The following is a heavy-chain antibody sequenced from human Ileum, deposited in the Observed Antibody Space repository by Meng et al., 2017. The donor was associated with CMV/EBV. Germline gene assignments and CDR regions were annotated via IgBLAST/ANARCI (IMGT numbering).Heavy chain of an antibody. CDR1: GFTFDDYA. CDR3: AKDIQGFHYYYYGMDV. D-gene: IGHD2-21*01. CDR2: ISWNSGSI. J-gene: IGHJ6*02. Sequence: LSLTCAASGFTFDDYAMHWVRQAPGKGLEWVSGISWNSGSIGYVDSVKGRFTISRDNAKNFLYLQMNSLRAEDTALYYCAKDIQGFHYYYYGMDVWGEGTTVTGLL. V-gene: IGHV3-9*01.